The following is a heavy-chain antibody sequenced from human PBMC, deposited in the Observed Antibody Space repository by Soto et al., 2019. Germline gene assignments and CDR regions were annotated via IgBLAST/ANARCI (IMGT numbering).Heavy chain of an antibody. CDR3: ARRGYSYGYVLYYFDY. D-gene: IGHD5-18*01. J-gene: IGHJ4*02. V-gene: IGHV4-34*01. Sequence: PSETLSLTCAVYGGSFSGYYWSWIRQPPGKGLEWIGEINHSGSTNYNPSLKSRVTISVDTSKNQFSLKLSSVTAADTAVYYCARRGYSYGYVLYYFDYWGQGILVTVSS. CDR1: GGSFSGYY. CDR2: INHSGST.